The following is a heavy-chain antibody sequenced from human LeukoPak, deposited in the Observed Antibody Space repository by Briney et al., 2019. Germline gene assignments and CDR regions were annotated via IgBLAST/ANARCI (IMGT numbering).Heavy chain of an antibody. J-gene: IGHJ5*02. V-gene: IGHV4-39*07. D-gene: IGHD1-26*01. CDR2: IYYSGST. CDR3: ARVVRSGNYLGWFDP. CDR1: GGSISSSSYY. Sequence: SETLSLTCTVSGGSISSSSYYWGWIRQPPGKGLEWIGSIYYSGSTYYNPSLKSRVTISVDTSKNQFSLKLSSVTAADTAVYYCARVVRSGNYLGWFDPWGQGTLVTVSS.